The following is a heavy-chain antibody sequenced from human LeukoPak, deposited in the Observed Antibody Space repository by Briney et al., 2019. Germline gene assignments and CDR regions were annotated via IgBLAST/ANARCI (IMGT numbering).Heavy chain of an antibody. D-gene: IGHD1-26*01. CDR3: ARDPYSGNYGAYYYYYMDV. CDR1: GFTFTSYN. Sequence: GGSVRLSCAASGFTFTSYNMNWVRQAPGKGLEWVSSITSSRSYIYYADSVKGRFTISRDNAKNSLYLQMDSLRVEDTAVYYCARDPYSGNYGAYYYYYMDVWGKGTTVTISS. V-gene: IGHV3-21*06. CDR2: ITSSRSYI. J-gene: IGHJ6*03.